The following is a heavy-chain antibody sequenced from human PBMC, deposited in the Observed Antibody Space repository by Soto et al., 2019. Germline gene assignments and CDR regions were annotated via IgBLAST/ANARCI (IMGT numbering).Heavy chain of an antibody. CDR3: ARGRGSAAPTYYYYYYMDV. Sequence: VASVKVSCKASGYTFTSYDINWVRQATGQGLEWMGWMNPNSGNTGYAQKFQGRVTMTRNTSISTAYMELSSLRSEDTAVYYCARGRGSAAPTYYYYYYMDVWGKGTTVTVSS. J-gene: IGHJ6*03. CDR2: MNPNSGNT. V-gene: IGHV1-8*01. CDR1: GYTFTSYD.